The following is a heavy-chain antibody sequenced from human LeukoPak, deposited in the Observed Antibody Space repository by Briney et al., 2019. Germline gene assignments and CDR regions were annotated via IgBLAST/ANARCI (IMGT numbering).Heavy chain of an antibody. D-gene: IGHD3-16*02. V-gene: IGHV4-34*01. CDR2: INHSGST. Sequence: KPSETLSLTCTVSGGSISSYYWSWIRQPPGKGLEWIGEINHSGSTNYNPSLKSRVTISVDTSKNQFSLKLSSVTAADTAVYYCARMDYDYVWGSYRQTPPATFQHWGQGTLVTVSS. CDR3: ARMDYDYVWGSYRQTPPATFQH. J-gene: IGHJ1*01. CDR1: GGSISSYY.